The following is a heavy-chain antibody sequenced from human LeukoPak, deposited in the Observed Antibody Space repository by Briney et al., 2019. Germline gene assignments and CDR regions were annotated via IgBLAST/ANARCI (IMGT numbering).Heavy chain of an antibody. CDR3: VKDAVTTDY. CDR1: GFTFSTYT. Sequence: GGSLRLSCAASGFTFSTYTMHWVRQAPGRGLEWVALISNDGSNKYYADSVKGRFTISRDNSKNTLYLQMNSLRAEDTAVYYCVKDAVTTDYWGQGTLVTVSS. J-gene: IGHJ4*02. D-gene: IGHD4-11*01. CDR2: ISNDGSNK. V-gene: IGHV3-30-3*01.